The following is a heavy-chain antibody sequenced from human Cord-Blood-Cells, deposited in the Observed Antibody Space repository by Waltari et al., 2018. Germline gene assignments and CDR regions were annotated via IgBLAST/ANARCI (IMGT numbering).Heavy chain of an antibody. Sequence: EAQLVQSGAAVKKPRESLKISCKGSGYRSTSYSLGWVRQLHGKGLEWMGIIYPGDSDTRYSPSFQGQVTISADKSISTAYLQWSSLKASDTAMYYCARQGCTGGVCSFDYWGQGTLVTVSS. CDR2: IYPGDSDT. D-gene: IGHD2-8*02. J-gene: IGHJ4*02. V-gene: IGHV5-51*01. CDR3: ARQGCTGGVCSFDY. CDR1: GYRSTSYS.